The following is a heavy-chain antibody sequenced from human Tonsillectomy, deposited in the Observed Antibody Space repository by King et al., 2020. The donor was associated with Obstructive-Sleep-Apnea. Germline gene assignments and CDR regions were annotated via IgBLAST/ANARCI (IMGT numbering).Heavy chain of an antibody. Sequence: VQLQESGPGLVKPSETLSLTCTVSGYSISSGYYWGWIRQPPGKGLEWIGTIYHSGSTYYNPSLKSRVTISVDTSKNQFSLKQSSVTAADTAVYYCARGHRTSWYDNWFDPWGQGTLVTVSS. J-gene: IGHJ5*02. D-gene: IGHD6-13*01. CDR1: GYSISSGYY. CDR3: ARGHRTSWYDNWFDP. CDR2: IYHSGST. V-gene: IGHV4-38-2*02.